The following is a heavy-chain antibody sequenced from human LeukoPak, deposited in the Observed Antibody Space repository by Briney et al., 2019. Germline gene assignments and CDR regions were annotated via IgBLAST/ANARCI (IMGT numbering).Heavy chain of an antibody. CDR3: ARDNPYYGDYFDY. CDR2: ISAYNGNT. CDR1: GYTFTSYG. Sequence: AASVKVSCKASGYTFTSYGISWVRQAPGQGHEWMGWISAYNGNTNYAQKLQGRVTMTADTSTSTAYMELRSLRSDDTAVYYCARDNPYYGDYFDYWGQGTLVTVSS. D-gene: IGHD4-17*01. J-gene: IGHJ4*02. V-gene: IGHV1-18*01.